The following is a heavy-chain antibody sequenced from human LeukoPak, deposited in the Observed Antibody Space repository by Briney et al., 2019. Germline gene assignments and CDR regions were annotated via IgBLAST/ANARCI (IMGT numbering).Heavy chain of an antibody. Sequence: PSQALSLTCTVSGGSISSGSYYWSWIRQPPGKGLEWIGYIYYSGSTNYNPSLKSRVTISVDTSKNQFSLKLSSVTAADTAVYYCARRYFDWLTSYWYFDLWGRGTLVTVSS. CDR1: GGSISSGSYY. CDR3: ARRYFDWLTSYWYFDL. CDR2: IYYSGST. D-gene: IGHD3-9*01. J-gene: IGHJ2*01. V-gene: IGHV4-61*01.